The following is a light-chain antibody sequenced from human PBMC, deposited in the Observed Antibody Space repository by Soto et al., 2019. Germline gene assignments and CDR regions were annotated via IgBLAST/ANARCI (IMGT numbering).Light chain of an antibody. V-gene: IGKV3-15*01. CDR2: GAS. CDR1: QSVNSK. Sequence: EIVMTQSPATLSVSPVEIATLSCRASQSVNSKLAWYQQKPGRAPRLLIYGASTRATGIPARFSGSGSGTDFTLTISRLEPEDFAVYSCQQYGSSPPTFGQGTKVDIK. J-gene: IGKJ1*01. CDR3: QQYGSSPPT.